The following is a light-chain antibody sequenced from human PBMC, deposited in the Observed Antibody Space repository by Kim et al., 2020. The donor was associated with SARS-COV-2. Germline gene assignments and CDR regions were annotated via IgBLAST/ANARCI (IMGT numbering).Light chain of an antibody. CDR3: QSADSSGRV. V-gene: IGLV3-25*03. CDR1: ALPKQY. CDR2: KDS. J-gene: IGLJ2*01. Sequence: SVSPRQTARITCSGDALPKQYAYWYQQKPGQAPVLVIYKDSERPSGIPERFSGSSSGTTVTLTISGVQAEDEADYYCQSADSSGRVFGGGTQLTVL.